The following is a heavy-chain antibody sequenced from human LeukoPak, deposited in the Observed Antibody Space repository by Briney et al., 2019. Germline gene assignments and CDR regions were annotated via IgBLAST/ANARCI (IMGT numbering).Heavy chain of an antibody. Sequence: GGSLRLSCEASGFTFSSYAMSWVRQAPGKGLEWVSSIKSTGSTTHYADAVGGRFTISRDNSANMLYLEMNSLRAEDTAYYYCAKDRRAGYPRDSFDAWGQGTAVTVS. J-gene: IGHJ3*01. V-gene: IGHV3-23*01. CDR2: IKSTGSTT. D-gene: IGHD5-12*01. CDR1: GFTFSSYA. CDR3: AKDRRAGYPRDSFDA.